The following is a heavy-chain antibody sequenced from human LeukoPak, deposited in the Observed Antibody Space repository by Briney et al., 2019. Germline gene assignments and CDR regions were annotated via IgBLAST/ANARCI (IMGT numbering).Heavy chain of an antibody. CDR2: LTGTGRTT. V-gene: IGHV3-23*01. D-gene: IGHD2-21*02. J-gene: IGHJ4*02. CDR1: GFPFSSYA. Sequence: PGRSLRLSCAASGFPFSSYAMSWVRQAPAQGLEWVSALTGTGRTTYYANSVKGRFTISRDNSKNTLYLQMSSLRVEDTAVYYCARGRGYLMTDPEYWGQGTLVTVSS. CDR3: ARGRGYLMTDPEY.